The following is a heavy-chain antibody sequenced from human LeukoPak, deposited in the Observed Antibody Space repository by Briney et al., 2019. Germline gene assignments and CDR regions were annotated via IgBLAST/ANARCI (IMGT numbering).Heavy chain of an antibody. CDR1: GDSIIDYY. J-gene: IGHJ5*02. D-gene: IGHD3-10*01. V-gene: IGHV4-59*08. Sequence: SETLSLTCTVSGDSIIDYYWSWIRQPPGEGLEYIGYIHHSGTTNYNPSLKSRVSISKDTSNNQFSLRLTSVTAADTAVYYRARLLSGSDLWDWFDPWGQGTLVTVSS. CDR3: ARLLSGSDLWDWFDP. CDR2: IHHSGTT.